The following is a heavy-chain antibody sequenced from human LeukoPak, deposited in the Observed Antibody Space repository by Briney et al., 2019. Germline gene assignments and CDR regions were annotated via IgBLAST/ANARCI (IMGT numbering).Heavy chain of an antibody. J-gene: IGHJ4*02. CDR1: GFTFSSYG. D-gene: IGHD5-18*01. Sequence: GGSLRLSCAASGFTFSSYGMHWVRQAPGKGLEWVAVISYDGSDKYSADSVKGRFTISRDNSKNTLYLQMNSLRTEDTAVYYCAKNAHYQGYSYGGIDYWGQGTLVTVSS. CDR2: ISYDGSDK. CDR3: AKNAHYQGYSYGGIDY. V-gene: IGHV3-30*18.